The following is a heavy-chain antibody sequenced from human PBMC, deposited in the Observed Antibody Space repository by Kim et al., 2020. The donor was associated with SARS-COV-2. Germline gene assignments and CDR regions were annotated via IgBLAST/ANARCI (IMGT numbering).Heavy chain of an antibody. Sequence: SETLSLTCTVSGGSISSGGYYWSWIRQHPGKGLEWIGYIYYSGSTYYNPSLKSRVTISVDTSKNQFSLKLSSVTAADTAVYYCAREVGGSGSYYKSSYYYYGMDVWGQGTTVTVSS. J-gene: IGHJ6*02. V-gene: IGHV4-31*03. CDR3: AREVGGSGSYYKSSYYYYGMDV. CDR2: IYYSGST. CDR1: GGSISSGGYY. D-gene: IGHD3-10*01.